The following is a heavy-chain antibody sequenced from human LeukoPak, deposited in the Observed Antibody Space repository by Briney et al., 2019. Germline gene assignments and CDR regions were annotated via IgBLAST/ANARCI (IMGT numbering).Heavy chain of an antibody. Sequence: SVKVSCKASGGTFSSYAISWVRQAPGQGLEWMGRIIPILGIANYAQKFQGRVTITADKSTSTAYMELSSLRSEDTAVYYCARVHGDHYYYYGMDVWGQGTTVTVSS. CDR3: ARVHGDHYYYYGMDV. CDR2: IIPILGIA. D-gene: IGHD4-17*01. CDR1: GGTFSSYA. V-gene: IGHV1-69*04. J-gene: IGHJ6*02.